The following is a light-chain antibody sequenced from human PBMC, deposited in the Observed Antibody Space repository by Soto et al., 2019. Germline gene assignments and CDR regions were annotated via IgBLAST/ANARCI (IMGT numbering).Light chain of an antibody. CDR1: RSVLYSSNNKNY. J-gene: IGKJ1*01. Sequence: DIVMTQSPDSLAVSLGERATINCKSSRSVLYSSNNKNYLALYQQKPGQPPKLLIYWASTRESGVPDRFSGSGSGTDFTLTISSLQAEDVAVYYCQQYFSSPQTFGQGTKVEIK. V-gene: IGKV4-1*01. CDR2: WAS. CDR3: QQYFSSPQT.